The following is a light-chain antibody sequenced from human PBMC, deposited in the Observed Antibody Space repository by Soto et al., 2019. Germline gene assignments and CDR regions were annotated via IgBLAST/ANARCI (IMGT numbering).Light chain of an antibody. CDR3: LQNHNYPRT. CDR1: QSISSW. CDR2: DAS. V-gene: IGKV1-5*01. J-gene: IGKJ1*01. Sequence: DIQMTQSPSTLSASVGDRVTITCRASQSISSWLAWYQQKPGKAPKLLIYDASSLESGVPSRFSGSGSGAAFTLTITSLRPEDSATYYCLQNHNYPRTFGQGTKVDIK.